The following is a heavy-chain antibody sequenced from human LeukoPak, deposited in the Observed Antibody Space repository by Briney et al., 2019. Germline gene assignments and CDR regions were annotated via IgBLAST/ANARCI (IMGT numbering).Heavy chain of an antibody. D-gene: IGHD3-10*01. Sequence: ASVKVSCKASGGTFSSYAISWVRQAPGQGLEWMGWISAYNGNTNYAQKLQGRVTMTTDTSTSTAYMELRSLRSDDTAVYYCAREVNTMVRGVMYYWGQGTLVTVSS. CDR2: ISAYNGNT. CDR1: GGTFSSYA. CDR3: AREVNTMVRGVMYY. J-gene: IGHJ4*02. V-gene: IGHV1-18*01.